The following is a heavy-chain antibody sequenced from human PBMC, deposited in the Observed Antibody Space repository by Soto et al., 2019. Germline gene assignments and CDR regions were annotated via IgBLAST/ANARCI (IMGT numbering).Heavy chain of an antibody. CDR1: GFTFSSYA. D-gene: IGHD3-22*01. Sequence: EVPLLESGGGLVQPGGSLRLSCAASGFTFSSYAMSWVRQAPGKGLEWVSAISGSGGSTYYADSVKGRFTISRDNCKLTVYLEMNRLRAEDTAVYYCAKDSSGYPGGYFDFWGQGTLVTVSS. CDR3: AKDSSGYPGGYFDF. V-gene: IGHV3-23*01. CDR2: ISGSGGST. J-gene: IGHJ4*02.